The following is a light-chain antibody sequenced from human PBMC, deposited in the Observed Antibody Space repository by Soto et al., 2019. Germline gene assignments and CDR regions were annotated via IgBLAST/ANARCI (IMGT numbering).Light chain of an antibody. Sequence: QSALTQPPSASGSPGQSVTISCTGTSSDVGSYNYVSWYQQHPGKAPKLMIYEVNKRPSGVPDRFSGSKSGNTASLTVSGLQAEDEADYYCNSYAGSNNLAVFGGGTKLTVL. CDR2: EVN. V-gene: IGLV2-8*01. J-gene: IGLJ2*01. CDR3: NSYAGSNNLAV. CDR1: SSDVGSYNY.